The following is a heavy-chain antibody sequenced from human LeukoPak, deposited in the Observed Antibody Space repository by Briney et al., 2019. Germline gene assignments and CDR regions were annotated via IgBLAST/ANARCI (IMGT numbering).Heavy chain of an antibody. CDR1: GFTFSSYW. J-gene: IGHJ5*02. V-gene: IGHV3-74*01. Sequence: GGSLRLSCAASGFTFSSYWMHWVRQVPGKGLAWVSRINSDGSSTRYADSVKGRFTISRDNAKNTLYVQMNSLRAEDTAVYYCAREPRGNWFDPWSQGTLVTVSS. CDR3: AREPRGNWFDP. CDR2: INSDGSST.